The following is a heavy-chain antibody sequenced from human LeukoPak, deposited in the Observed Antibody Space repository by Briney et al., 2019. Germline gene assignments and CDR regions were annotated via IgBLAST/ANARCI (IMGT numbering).Heavy chain of an antibody. V-gene: IGHV3-21*01. J-gene: IGHJ4*02. CDR3: AGPNWNYEY. D-gene: IGHD1-7*01. CDR1: GFTFSRYS. Sequence: PGGSLRLSCAASGFTFSRYSMNWVRQAPGKGLEWVSSISSSSSYIYYADSVKGRFPISRDNAKNSLYLQMNSLRAEDTAVYYCAGPNWNYEYWGQGTLVTVSS. CDR2: ISSSSSYI.